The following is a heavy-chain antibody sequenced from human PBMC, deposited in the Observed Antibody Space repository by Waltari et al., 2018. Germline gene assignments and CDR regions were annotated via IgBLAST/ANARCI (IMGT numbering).Heavy chain of an antibody. J-gene: IGHJ4*02. V-gene: IGHV1-3*01. Sequence: QVQLVQSGAEVKKPGASVKVSCKASGYTFSSYAMHWVRQAPGQSLEWMGWINAGIGNKQHSQKFQGRVTITRDTSASTVYMELSSLRSEDTAVYYCAREWIGEAYFDYWGQGTLVTVSS. CDR3: AREWIGEAYFDY. CDR1: GYTFSSYA. CDR2: INAGIGNK. D-gene: IGHD3-10*01.